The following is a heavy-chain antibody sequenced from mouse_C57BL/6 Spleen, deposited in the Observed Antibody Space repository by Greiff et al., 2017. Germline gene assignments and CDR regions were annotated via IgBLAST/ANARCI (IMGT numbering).Heavy chain of an antibody. CDR3: TTYDYYAMDY. V-gene: IGHV14-4*01. CDR1: GFNIKDDY. Sequence: VQLQHSGAELVRPGASVKLSCTASGFNIKDDYMHWVKQRPEQGLEWIGWIDPENGDTEYASKFQGKATITADTSSNTAYLQLSSLTSEDTAVYYCTTYDYYAMDYWGQGTSVTVSS. CDR2: IDPENGDT. J-gene: IGHJ4*01.